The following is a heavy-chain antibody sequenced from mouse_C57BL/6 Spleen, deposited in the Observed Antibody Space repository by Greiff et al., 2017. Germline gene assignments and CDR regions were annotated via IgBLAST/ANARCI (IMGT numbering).Heavy chain of an antibody. CDR3: ARALVYYYAMDY. J-gene: IGHJ4*01. Sequence: QVQLKQPGAELVKPGASVKLSCKASGYTFTSYWMQWVKQRPGQGLEWIGEIDPSDSYTNYNQKFKGKATLTVDTSSSTAYMQLSSLTSEDSAVYYCARALVYYYAMDYWGQGTSVTVSS. V-gene: IGHV1-50*01. CDR1: GYTFTSYW. CDR2: IDPSDSYT.